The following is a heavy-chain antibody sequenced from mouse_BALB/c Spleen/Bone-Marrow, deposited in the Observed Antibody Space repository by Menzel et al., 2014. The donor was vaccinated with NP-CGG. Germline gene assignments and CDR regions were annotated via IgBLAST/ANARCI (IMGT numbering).Heavy chain of an antibody. CDR1: GFNIKDTY. CDR3: ARYYYGYYFDY. D-gene: IGHD1-2*01. J-gene: IGHJ2*01. CDR2: IDPANGNT. V-gene: IGHV14-3*02. Sequence: VQLQQPGAELVKPGASVKLSCTASGFNIKDTYMHWVKQRPEQGLEWTGRIDPANGNTKYDPKFQGKATITADTSSNTAYLQLSRLTSEDTAVYHCARYYYGYYFDYWGQGTPPTVSS.